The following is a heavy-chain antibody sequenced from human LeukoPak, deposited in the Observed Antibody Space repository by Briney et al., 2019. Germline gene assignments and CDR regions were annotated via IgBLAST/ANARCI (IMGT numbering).Heavy chain of an antibody. V-gene: IGHV3-53*01. CDR3: ARVGVGSGKTPFDY. D-gene: IGHD3-10*01. CDR2: IYSGGST. J-gene: IGHJ4*02. Sequence: GGSLRLSCAASGFTVSSNYMSWVRQAPGKGLEWVSVIYSGGSTYYADSVKGRFTISRDNSKNTLYLQMNSLRAEDTAVYYCARVGVGSGKTPFDYWGQGTLVTVSS. CDR1: GFTVSSNY.